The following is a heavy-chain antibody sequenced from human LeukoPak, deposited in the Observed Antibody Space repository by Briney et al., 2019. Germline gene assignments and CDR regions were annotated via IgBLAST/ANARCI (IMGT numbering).Heavy chain of an antibody. CDR2: INPSGGST. Sequence: ASVKVSCKASGYTFTSYYMHWVRQAPGQGLEWMGIINPSGGSTSYAQKFQGRVTMTRDTSTSTVYMELSSLRSEDTAVYYCARERRMGATMIWVYNDAFDIWGQGTMVTVSS. J-gene: IGHJ3*02. CDR3: ARERRMGATMIWVYNDAFDI. CDR1: GYTFTSYY. V-gene: IGHV1-46*01. D-gene: IGHD1-26*01.